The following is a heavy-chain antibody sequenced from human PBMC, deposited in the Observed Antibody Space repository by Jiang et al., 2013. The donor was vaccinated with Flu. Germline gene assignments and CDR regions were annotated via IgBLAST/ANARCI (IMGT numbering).Heavy chain of an antibody. V-gene: IGHV2-70*11. CDR1: GFSLSTSGMC. CDR2: IDWDDDK. J-gene: IGHJ3*02. CDR3: ARCGSSGDRDAFDI. Sequence: PTQTLTLTCTFSGFSLSTSGMCVSWIRQPPGKALEWLARIDWDDDKYYSTSLKTRLTISKDTSKNQVVLTMTNMDPVDTATYYCARCGSSGDRDAFDIWGQGTMVTVSS. D-gene: IGHD3-10*01.